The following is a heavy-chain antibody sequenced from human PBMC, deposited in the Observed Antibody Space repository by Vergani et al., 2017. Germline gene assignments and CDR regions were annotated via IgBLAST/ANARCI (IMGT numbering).Heavy chain of an antibody. CDR2: IYYSGST. D-gene: IGHD6-6*01. CDR3: ARSSIAARSGYYYYYMDV. V-gene: IGHV4-59*01. J-gene: IGHJ6*03. CDR1: GGSISSYY. Sequence: QVQLQESGPGLVKPSETLSLTCTVSGGSISSYYWSWIRQHPGKGLEWIGYIYYSGSTKYNPSLKSRVTISVDTSKNQFSLKLSSVTAADTAVYYCARSSIAARSGYYYYYMDVWGKGTTVTVSS.